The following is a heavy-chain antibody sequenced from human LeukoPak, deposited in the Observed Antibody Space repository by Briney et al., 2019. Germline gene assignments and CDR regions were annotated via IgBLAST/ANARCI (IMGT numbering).Heavy chain of an antibody. CDR1: GGTFSSYA. V-gene: IGHV1-69*01. Sequence: ASVKVSCKASGGTFSSYAISWVRQAPGQGLEWMGGIIPIFGTANHAQKFQGRVTITADESTSTAYMELSSLRSEDTAVYYCARGIAAAGDYYYYYGMDVWGQGTTVTVSS. CDR2: IIPIFGTA. CDR3: ARGIAAAGDYYYYYGMDV. D-gene: IGHD6-13*01. J-gene: IGHJ6*02.